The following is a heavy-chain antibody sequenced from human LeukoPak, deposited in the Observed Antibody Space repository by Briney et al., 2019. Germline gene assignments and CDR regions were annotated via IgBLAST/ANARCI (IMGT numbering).Heavy chain of an antibody. Sequence: SQTLSLTCAISGDSVSSNSAAWNWIRQSPSRGLEWLGRTYYRSKWYNDYAVSVKSRITINPDTSKNQFSLQLNSVTPEDTAVYYCARAGQNYYGSGSLLRNYYYYMDVWGKGTTVTVSS. V-gene: IGHV6-1*01. D-gene: IGHD3-10*01. CDR1: GDSVSSNSAA. CDR3: ARAGQNYYGSGSLLRNYYYYMDV. J-gene: IGHJ6*03. CDR2: TYYRSKWYN.